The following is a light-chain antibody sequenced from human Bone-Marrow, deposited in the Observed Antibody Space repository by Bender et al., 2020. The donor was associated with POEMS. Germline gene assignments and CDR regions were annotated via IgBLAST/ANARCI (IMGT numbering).Light chain of an antibody. Sequence: QSALTQPPSASGSPGQSVTISCTGTSSDVGGYNYVSWYQHHPGKAPRLLIFEVFKRPSGVSNRFSGSKSGTSASLAITGLQSDDEAIYFCVAWDASLNGWVFGGGTKLTVL. CDR1: SSDVGGYNY. J-gene: IGLJ3*02. V-gene: IGLV2-8*01. CDR3: VAWDASLNGWV. CDR2: EVF.